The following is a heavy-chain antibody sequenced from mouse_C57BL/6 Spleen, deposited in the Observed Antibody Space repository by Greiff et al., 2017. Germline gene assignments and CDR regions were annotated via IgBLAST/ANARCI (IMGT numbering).Heavy chain of an antibody. D-gene: IGHD3-1*01. J-gene: IGHJ3*01. Sequence: QVQLQQPGAELVKPGASVKLSCKASGYTFTSYWMHWVKQRPGQGLEWIGMIHPNSGSTNYNEKLKSKATLTVDKSSSTAYMQLSSLTSEDSAVYYCAIAGGGGFAYWGQGTLVTVSA. V-gene: IGHV1-64*01. CDR3: AIAGGGGFAY. CDR1: GYTFTSYW. CDR2: IHPNSGST.